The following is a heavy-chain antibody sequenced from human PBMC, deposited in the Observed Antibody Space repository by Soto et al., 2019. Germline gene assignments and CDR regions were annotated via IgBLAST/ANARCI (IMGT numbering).Heavy chain of an antibody. CDR2: IYWDDDK. CDR1: GFSLSTSGVG. Sequence: QITLKESGPTLVKPTQTLTLTCTFSGFSLSTSGVGVGWIRQPPGKALEWLALIYWDDDKRYSPSLKSRLTTPXXXSXXQVVPTMTNMDPVDTATYYCAHRRSTYYYDSTFDPWGQGTLVTVSS. V-gene: IGHV2-5*02. D-gene: IGHD3-22*01. CDR3: AHRRSTYYYDSTFDP. J-gene: IGHJ5*02.